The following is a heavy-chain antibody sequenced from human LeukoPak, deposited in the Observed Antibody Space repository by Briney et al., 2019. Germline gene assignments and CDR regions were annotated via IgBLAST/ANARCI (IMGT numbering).Heavy chain of an antibody. V-gene: IGHV3-11*01. J-gene: IGHJ4*02. Sequence: GGALRLSCLAPGYTFRDYNKRWERQATGKGRERSSYMSRRGYPTYYAESEKGRYTISRENAKNTLYTQMHNLRTDDTAVYFCARVGIALTSPFDYWGLGTLVAVSS. D-gene: IGHD1-1*01. CDR1: GYTFRDYN. CDR2: MSRRGYPT. CDR3: ARVGIALTSPFDY.